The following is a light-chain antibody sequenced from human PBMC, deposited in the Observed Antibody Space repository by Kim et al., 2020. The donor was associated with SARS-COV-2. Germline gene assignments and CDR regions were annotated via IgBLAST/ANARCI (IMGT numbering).Light chain of an antibody. CDR2: GNI. J-gene: IGLJ1*01. V-gene: IGLV1-40*01. CDR3: KSYDSSLSAYV. Sequence: QSVLTQPPSVSGAPGQRVTISCTGSSSNIGAGYDVHWYKQLPGTAPKLLIYGNINRPSGVPDRFSGSKSGTSASLAITGLQAEDEADYYCKSYDSSLSAYVFGAGTKVTVL. CDR1: SSNIGAGYD.